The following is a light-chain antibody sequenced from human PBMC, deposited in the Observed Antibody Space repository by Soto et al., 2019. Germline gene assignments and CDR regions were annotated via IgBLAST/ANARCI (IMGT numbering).Light chain of an antibody. V-gene: IGLV2-14*01. CDR3: SSYTSDSSYV. CDR1: SSDVGAYTY. CDR2: AVS. Sequence: ALTQPPSASGSPGQSVTISCTGTSSDVGAYTYVSWYQQHPGKAPKLMIYAVSNRPSGVSNRFSASKSGNTASLFISGLQAEDEADYYCSSYTSDSSYVFGSGTKVTVL. J-gene: IGLJ1*01.